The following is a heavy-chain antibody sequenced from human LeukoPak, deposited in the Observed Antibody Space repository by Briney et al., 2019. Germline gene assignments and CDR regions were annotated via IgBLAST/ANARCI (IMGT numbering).Heavy chain of an antibody. D-gene: IGHD4-17*01. CDR2: ISSSGSTI. CDR3: ASHDYGVEQGLD. CDR1: GFTLSDYY. J-gene: IGHJ4*02. Sequence: GGSLRLSCAASGFTLSDYYMSWIRQAPGKGLEWVSYISSSGSTIYHADSVKGRFTISRDNAKNSLYLQMNSLRAEDTAVYYCASHDYGVEQGLDWGQGTLVTVSS. V-gene: IGHV3-11*01.